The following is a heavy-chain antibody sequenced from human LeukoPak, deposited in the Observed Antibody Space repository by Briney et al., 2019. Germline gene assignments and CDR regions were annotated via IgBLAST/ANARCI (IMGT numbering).Heavy chain of an antibody. J-gene: IGHJ4*02. CDR3: ATRYNWNRTLFDY. D-gene: IGHD1-20*01. V-gene: IGHV4-34*01. CDR2: INHSGST. Sequence: SETLSLTCAVYGGSFSGYYWSWIRQPPGKGLEWIGEINHSGSTNYNPSLKSRVTISVDTSKNQFSLKLSSVTAADTAVYYCATRYNWNRTLFDYWGRGTLVTVSS. CDR1: GGSFSGYY.